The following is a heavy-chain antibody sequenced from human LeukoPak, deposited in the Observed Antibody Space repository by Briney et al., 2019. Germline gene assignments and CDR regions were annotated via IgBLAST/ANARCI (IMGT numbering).Heavy chain of an antibody. D-gene: IGHD3-10*01. CDR3: ARTVEGLWIGVSRFDP. J-gene: IGHJ5*02. Sequence: SETLSLTSTVSGGSISSGDYYWSWIRQPPGKGLEWIGYIYYSGSTYYNPSLKSRVTISVDTSKNQFSLKLSSVTAADTAVYYCARTVEGLWIGVSRFDPWGQGTLVTVSS. CDR2: IYYSGST. V-gene: IGHV4-30-4*01. CDR1: GGSISSGDYY.